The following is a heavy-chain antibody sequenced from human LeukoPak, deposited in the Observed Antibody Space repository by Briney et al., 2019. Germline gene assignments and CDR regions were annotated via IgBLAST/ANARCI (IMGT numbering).Heavy chain of an antibody. D-gene: IGHD3-3*01. CDR3: ARGLNDSWTGENY. CDR2: INHSGST. V-gene: IGHV4-34*01. J-gene: IGHJ4*02. CDR1: DGSFSGYY. Sequence: PSETLSLTCAVYDGSFSGYYWSWIRQPPGKGLEWIGEINHSGSTHYNPSLKSRVTISLDTSKSQFSLKVRYVTAADTAVYYCARGLNDSWTGENYWGQGALVTVSS.